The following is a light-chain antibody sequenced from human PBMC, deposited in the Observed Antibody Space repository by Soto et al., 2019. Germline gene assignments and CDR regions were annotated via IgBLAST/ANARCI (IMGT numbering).Light chain of an antibody. CDR1: QSVSSN. CDR2: GGS. V-gene: IGKV3D-15*01. Sequence: EVGRRECTEPRSVCPGESATISCRASQSVSSNLAWYQQKPGQAPRLLIYGGSTRATGIPARFSGILSGTESTHTISILHSDYFADHHSHQYTTSTPGTYTQGTKVDIK. J-gene: IGKJ1*01. CDR3: HQYTTSTPGT.